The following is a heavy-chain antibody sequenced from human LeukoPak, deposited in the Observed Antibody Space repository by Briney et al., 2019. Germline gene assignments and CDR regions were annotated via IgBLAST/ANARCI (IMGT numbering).Heavy chain of an antibody. CDR2: ISWNSGSI. Sequence: GGSLRLSCAASGFTFYDYAMHWVRQAPGKGLEWVSGISWNSGSIGYADSVKGRFTISRDNAKNSLYLQMNSLRAEDTALYYCAKEGRLRFLEWSHDNWFDPWGQGTLVTVSS. CDR3: AKEGRLRFLEWSHDNWFDP. CDR1: GFTFYDYA. D-gene: IGHD3-3*01. V-gene: IGHV3-9*01. J-gene: IGHJ5*02.